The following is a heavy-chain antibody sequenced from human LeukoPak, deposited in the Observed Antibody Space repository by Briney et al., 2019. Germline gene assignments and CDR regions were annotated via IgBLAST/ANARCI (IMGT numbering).Heavy chain of an antibody. J-gene: IGHJ3*02. CDR3: ARVVVVVVAANAFDI. CDR1: GYTFTSYG. CDR2: ISAYNGNT. Sequence: ASVKVSCKASGYTFTSYGISWVRQAPGQGLEWMGWISAYNGNTNYAQKLQGRVTMTTDTSTSTANMELRSLRSDDTAVYYCARVVVVVVAANAFDIWGQGTMVTVSS. D-gene: IGHD2-15*01. V-gene: IGHV1-18*01.